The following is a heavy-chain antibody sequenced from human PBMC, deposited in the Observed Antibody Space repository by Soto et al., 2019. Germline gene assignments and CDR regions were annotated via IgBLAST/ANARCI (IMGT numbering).Heavy chain of an antibody. CDR3: ARWGSGWYYFDN. Sequence: SETLSLTCAVYGGSFSGYYWSWIRQPPGKGLEWIGEINHSGSTNYNPSLKSRVTISVDTSKNQFSLKLSSVTAADTAVYYCARWGSGWYYFDNRGQGTLVTVSS. V-gene: IGHV4-34*01. D-gene: IGHD6-19*01. CDR1: GGSFSGYY. CDR2: INHSGST. J-gene: IGHJ4*02.